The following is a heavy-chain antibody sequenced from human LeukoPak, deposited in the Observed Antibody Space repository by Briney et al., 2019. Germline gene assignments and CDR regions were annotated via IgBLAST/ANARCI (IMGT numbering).Heavy chain of an antibody. CDR1: GFTVSNNY. CDR3: AKDADYYYGMDV. V-gene: IGHV3-53*01. J-gene: IGHJ6*02. CDR2: IYGGGST. Sequence: GGSLRLSCVVSGFTVSNNYMKWVRQAPGKGLEWVSTIYGGGSTYYADSVKGRFTISRDNSKNTLYLQMNSLRAEDTAVYYCAKDADYYYGMDVWGQGTTVTVSS.